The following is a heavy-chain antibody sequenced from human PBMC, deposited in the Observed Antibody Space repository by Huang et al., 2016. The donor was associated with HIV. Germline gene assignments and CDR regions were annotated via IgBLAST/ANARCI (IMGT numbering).Heavy chain of an antibody. J-gene: IGHJ4*02. Sequence: QVQLVQSGAEVKKVGSSVKVSCKASGGTFSNYAISWVRLAPGHGLEWMGGSIPIFGTANFAQKFQGRVTITADGSTSTAYLELSSLRSEDTAVYFCARQLYDNTGYLMGARLHDWGQGTLVTVSS. CDR1: GGTFSNYA. D-gene: IGHD3-22*01. CDR2: SIPIFGTA. V-gene: IGHV1-69*13. CDR3: ARQLYDNTGYLMGARLHD.